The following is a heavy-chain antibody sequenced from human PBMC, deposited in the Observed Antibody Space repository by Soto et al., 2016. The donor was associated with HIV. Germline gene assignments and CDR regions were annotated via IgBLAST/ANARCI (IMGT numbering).Heavy chain of an antibody. V-gene: IGHV3-53*02. J-gene: IGHJ6*02. CDR3: ARDKRMEGVTPFTYSYYGMDV. Sequence: EVQLVETGGGLFQPGGSLRLSCAASGFSVSRNQMNWVRQAPGKGPEWVSVIYSGGNTYYADSVKGRFTISRDNSKNTLYLQMYSLRADDTAVYFCARDKRMEGVTPFTYSYYGMDVWGQGTTVTVSS. CDR1: GFSVSRNQ. CDR2: IYSGGNT. D-gene: IGHD3-10*01.